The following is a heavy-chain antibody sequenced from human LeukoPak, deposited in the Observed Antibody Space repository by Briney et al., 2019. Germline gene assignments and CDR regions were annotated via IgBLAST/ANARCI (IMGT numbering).Heavy chain of an antibody. J-gene: IGHJ4*02. V-gene: IGHV4-59*11. CDR1: GGSISSHY. D-gene: IGHD3-22*01. CDR2: IYYSGST. CDR3: ARGDDSSGYYGLYYFDY. Sequence: PPETLSPTCTVSGGSISSHYWSWIRQPPGKGLEWIGYIYYSGSTNYNPSLKSRVTISVDTSKNQFSLKLSSVTAADTAVYYCARGDDSSGYYGLYYFDYWGQGTLVTVSS.